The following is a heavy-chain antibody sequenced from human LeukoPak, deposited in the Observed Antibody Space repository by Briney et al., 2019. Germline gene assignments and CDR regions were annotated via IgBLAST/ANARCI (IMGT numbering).Heavy chain of an antibody. Sequence: KASETLSLTCTVSGGSISSSSYYWGWIRQPPGKGLEWIGSIYYDGSSDYNPSLKSRVTISVDTSKNKFSLKVNSVTAADTAVYFCARYYGSVRDADYWGQGTLVTVSS. D-gene: IGHD3-10*01. CDR2: IYYDGSS. J-gene: IGHJ4*02. CDR1: GGSISSSSYY. V-gene: IGHV4-39*01. CDR3: ARYYGSVRDADY.